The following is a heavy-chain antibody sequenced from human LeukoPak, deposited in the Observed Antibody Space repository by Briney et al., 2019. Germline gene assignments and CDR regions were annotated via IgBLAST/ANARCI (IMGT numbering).Heavy chain of an antibody. J-gene: IGHJ4*02. V-gene: IGHV3-23*01. CDR2: ISGSGGST. D-gene: IGHD5-18*01. Sequence: PGGSLRLSCAASGFTFNSYAMSWVRQAPGKGLEWVSAISGSGGSTYYADSVKGRFTISRDNSKNTLYLQMNSLRAEDTAVYYCASKYSYGYYRIDYWGQGTLVTVSS. CDR1: GFTFNSYA. CDR3: ASKYSYGYYRIDY.